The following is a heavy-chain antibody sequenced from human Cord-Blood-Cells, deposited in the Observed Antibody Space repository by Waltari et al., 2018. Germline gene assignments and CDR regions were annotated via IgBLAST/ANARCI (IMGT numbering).Heavy chain of an antibody. V-gene: IGHV3-53*01. CDR3: AGKYDFWSGYDY. D-gene: IGHD3-3*01. CDR2: IYVGGST. Sequence: EVQLVESGGGLIQPGGSLRLSCAASGFTASSNYMSWVRQAPGKGLEWVSVIYVGGSTYYADSVKGRFTISRDNSKNTLYLQMNSLRAEDTAVYYCAGKYDFWSGYDYWGQGTLVTVSS. J-gene: IGHJ4*02. CDR1: GFTASSNY.